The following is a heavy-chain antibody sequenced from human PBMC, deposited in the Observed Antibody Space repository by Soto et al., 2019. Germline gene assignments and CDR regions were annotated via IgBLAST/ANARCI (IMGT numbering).Heavy chain of an antibody. J-gene: IGHJ4*02. CDR3: ASAYGGNGFQFSADTPLPDYLPFDY. D-gene: IGHD4-17*01. V-gene: IGHV1-18*01. CDR1: GYTFTSYG. CDR2: ISAYNGNT. Sequence: ASVKVSCKASGYTFTSYGISWVRQAPGQGLEWMGWISAYNGNTNYAQKLQGRVTMTTDTSTSTAYMELRSLRSDDTAVYYCASAYGGNGFQFSADTPLPDYLPFDYWGQGTLVTVSS.